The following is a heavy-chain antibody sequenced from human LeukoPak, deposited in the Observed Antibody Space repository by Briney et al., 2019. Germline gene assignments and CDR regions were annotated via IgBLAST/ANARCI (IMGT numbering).Heavy chain of an antibody. D-gene: IGHD4-17*01. CDR2: INHSGGT. CDR3: ARLPTVTDFDY. J-gene: IGHJ4*02. CDR1: GGSFSGYY. Sequence: SETLSLTCAVYGGSFSGYYWSWIRQPPGKGLEWIGEINHSGGTNYNPSLKSRVTISVDTSKNQFSLKLSSVTAADTAVYYCARLPTVTDFDYWGQGTLVTVSS. V-gene: IGHV4-34*01.